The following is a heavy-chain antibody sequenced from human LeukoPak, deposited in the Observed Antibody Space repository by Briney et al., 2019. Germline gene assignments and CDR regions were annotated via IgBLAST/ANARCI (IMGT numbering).Heavy chain of an antibody. Sequence: PGGSLRLSCAPSGFSFSSYAMSWVRQAPGKGLEWVSGISGSAGSTYYADSVKGRFTISRDNSKNMLYLQMNSLRAEDTAVYYCAKDYCSSTTCYMSGWFDPWGQGTLVTVSS. CDR3: AKDYCSSTTCYMSGWFDP. J-gene: IGHJ5*02. D-gene: IGHD2-2*02. CDR2: ISGSAGST. CDR1: GFSFSSYA. V-gene: IGHV3-23*01.